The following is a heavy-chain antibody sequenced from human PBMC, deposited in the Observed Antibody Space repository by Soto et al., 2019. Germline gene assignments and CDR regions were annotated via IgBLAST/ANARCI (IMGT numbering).Heavy chain of an antibody. D-gene: IGHD2-2*01. CDR2: ISSSSSYT. CDR1: GFTFSDYY. V-gene: IGHV3-11*05. CDR3: ARDSTPADY. Sequence: QVQLVESGGGLVKPGGSLRLSCAAPGFTFSDYYMSCIRQAPGKGLEWVSYISSSSSYTNYADSVKGRFTISRDNAKNSLYLHMNSLRAEDTAVYYCARDSTPADYWGQGTLVTVSS. J-gene: IGHJ4*02.